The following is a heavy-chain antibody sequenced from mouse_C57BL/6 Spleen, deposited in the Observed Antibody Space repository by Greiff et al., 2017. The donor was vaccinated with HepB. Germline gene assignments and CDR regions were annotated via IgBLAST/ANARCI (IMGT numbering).Heavy chain of an antibody. CDR2: ISSGGDYI. CDR3: TRVPTVKGFYFDY. CDR1: GFTFSSYA. J-gene: IGHJ2*01. V-gene: IGHV5-9-1*02. D-gene: IGHD1-1*01. Sequence: EVNVVESGEGLVKPGGSLKLSCAASGFTFSSYAMSWVRQTPEKRLEWVAYISSGGDYIYYADTVKGRFTISRDNARNTLYLQMSSLKSEDTAMYYCTRVPTVKGFYFDYWGQGTTLTVSS.